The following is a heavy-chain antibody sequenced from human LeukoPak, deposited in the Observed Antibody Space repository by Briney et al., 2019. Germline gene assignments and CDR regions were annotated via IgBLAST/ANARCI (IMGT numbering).Heavy chain of an antibody. V-gene: IGHV5-51*01. D-gene: IGHD3-22*01. J-gene: IGHJ3*02. Sequence: GESLKISFKGSGYRFTSYWIGWVRQMPGKGLEWMGIIYPGDSDTRYSPSFQGQVTISADKSISTAYLQWSSLKASDTAMYYCARRSDSSGYKTDAFDIWGQGTMVTVSS. CDR3: ARRSDSSGYKTDAFDI. CDR2: IYPGDSDT. CDR1: GYRFTSYW.